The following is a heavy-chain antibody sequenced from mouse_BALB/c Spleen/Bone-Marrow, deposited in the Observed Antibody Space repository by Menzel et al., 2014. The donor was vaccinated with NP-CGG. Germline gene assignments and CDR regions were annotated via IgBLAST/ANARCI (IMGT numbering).Heavy chain of an antibody. V-gene: IGHV5-17*02. CDR1: GFTFSSFG. D-gene: IGHD2-1*01. J-gene: IGHJ3*01. CDR2: ISSGSSTI. CDR3: ARGGNFAWFAY. Sequence: EVQVVESGGGLVQPGGSRKLSCAASGFTFSSFGMHWVRQAPEKGLECVAYISSGSSTIYYADTVKGRFTISRDNPKNTLFLQMTSLRSEDTAMYYCARGGNFAWFAYWGQGTLVTVSA.